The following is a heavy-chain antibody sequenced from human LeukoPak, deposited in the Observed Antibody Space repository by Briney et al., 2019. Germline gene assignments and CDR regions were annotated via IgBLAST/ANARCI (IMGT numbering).Heavy chain of an antibody. CDR3: AKMKGQRLNDYCMDV. J-gene: IGHJ6*03. CDR1: GLTFRNFA. Sequence: GGSLRLSCEASGLTFRNFAMSWVRQAPGKGLEWVSGMTGSGGSSYYADSVKGRFTISRDNAKNALYLQMNSLRADDTALYYCAKMKGQRLNDYCMDVWGKGTTVTVSS. CDR2: MTGSGGSS. V-gene: IGHV3-23*01.